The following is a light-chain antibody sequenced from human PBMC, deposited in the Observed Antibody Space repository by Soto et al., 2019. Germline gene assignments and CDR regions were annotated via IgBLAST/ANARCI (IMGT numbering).Light chain of an antibody. CDR3: QQYGSPPLRN. CDR2: GAS. J-gene: IGKJ4*01. V-gene: IGKV3-20*01. CDR1: QSVSSSY. Sequence: EIVLTQSPGTMSLSPGERATLSCRASQSVSSSYLAWYQQKPGQAPRLLIYGASSRATGVPDRFSGSGSGKDFTLTISRLEPEDFAVYYCQQYGSPPLRNFGGGTKVEIK.